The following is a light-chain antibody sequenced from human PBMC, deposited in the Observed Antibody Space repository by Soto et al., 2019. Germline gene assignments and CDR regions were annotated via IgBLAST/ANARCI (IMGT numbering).Light chain of an antibody. V-gene: IGKV1-5*01. J-gene: IGKJ1*01. CDR3: QQYNYYWT. Sequence: IQLTQSASSLSASVGDRVTITCRASQSISRWLAWYQQKPGKAPKLLIYDASNLESGVPPRFSGSGSGTEFSLTISSLQPDDFGTYYCQQYNYYWTFGQGTKVDI. CDR1: QSISRW. CDR2: DAS.